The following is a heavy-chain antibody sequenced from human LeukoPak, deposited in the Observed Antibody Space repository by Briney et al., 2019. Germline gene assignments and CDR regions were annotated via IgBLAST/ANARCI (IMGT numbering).Heavy chain of an antibody. CDR2: INHSGST. J-gene: IGHJ4*02. CDR1: GGSFSGYY. V-gene: IGHV4-34*01. Sequence: PSETLSLTCAVYGGSFSGYYWSWIRQPPGKGLEWIGGINHSGSTNYNPSLKSRVTISVDTSKNQFSLKLSSVTAADTAVYYCARAGLWFGEPNFDYWGQGTLVTVSS. D-gene: IGHD3-10*01. CDR3: ARAGLWFGEPNFDY.